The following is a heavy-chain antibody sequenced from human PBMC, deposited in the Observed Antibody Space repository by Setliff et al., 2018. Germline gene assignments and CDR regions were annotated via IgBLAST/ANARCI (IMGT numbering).Heavy chain of an antibody. CDR1: GYTFTSYG. CDR3: ARDRSGAGDYYDSSGYYDY. D-gene: IGHD3-22*01. J-gene: IGHJ4*02. V-gene: IGHV1-18*01. CDR2: ISAYNGNT. Sequence: ASVKVSCKASGYTFTSYGISWVRQAPGQGLEWMGWISAYNGNTNYAQKLQGRVTMTTDTSTSTVYMELRSLRSDDTAVYYCARDRSGAGDYYDSSGYYDYWGQGTLVTVSS.